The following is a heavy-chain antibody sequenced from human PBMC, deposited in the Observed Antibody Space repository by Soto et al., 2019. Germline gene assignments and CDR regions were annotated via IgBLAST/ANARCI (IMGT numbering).Heavy chain of an antibody. CDR1: GYTFTKYG. CDR3: AREMAGLGGEYDY. V-gene: IGHV1-18*01. D-gene: IGHD3-16*01. Sequence: QVQLVQSGAEVKNPGASVKVSCKTSGYTFTKYGVGWVRQAPGQGLEWMGWISGSSGNANYAEKVQGRITLTTDTSTSTAYIELRSLRSGGTAVYYCAREMAGLGGEYDYWGQGTLVTVSS. CDR2: ISGSSGNA. J-gene: IGHJ4*02.